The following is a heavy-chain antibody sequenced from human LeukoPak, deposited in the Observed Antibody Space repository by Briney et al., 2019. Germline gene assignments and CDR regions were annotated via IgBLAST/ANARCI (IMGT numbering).Heavy chain of an antibody. CDR3: EGYCSSTSCYSMRAFDI. D-gene: IGHD2-2*01. Sequence: PGGSLTLSCAASGFTFSSYAMSWVRQAPGKGLEWVSAISGSGGSTYYADSVKGWFTISRDNSKNTLYLQMNSLRAEDTAVYYCEGYCSSTSCYSMRAFDIWGQGKMVTVSS. V-gene: IGHV3-23*01. J-gene: IGHJ3*02. CDR2: ISGSGGST. CDR1: GFTFSSYA.